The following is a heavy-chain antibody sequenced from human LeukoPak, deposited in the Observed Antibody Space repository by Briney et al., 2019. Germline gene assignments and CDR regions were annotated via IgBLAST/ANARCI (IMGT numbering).Heavy chain of an antibody. CDR1: GFTFSYHW. D-gene: IGHD6-13*01. CDR3: AKDIAPIDY. J-gene: IGHJ4*02. V-gene: IGHV3-7*01. CDR2: IKNDGAVK. Sequence: AGGSLRLSCAASGFTFSYHWMTWVRQAPGKGLEWVANIKNDGAVKNYVDSVKGRFTISRDNAKNSLYLQMNSLRAEDTAVYYCAKDIAPIDYWGQGTLVTVSS.